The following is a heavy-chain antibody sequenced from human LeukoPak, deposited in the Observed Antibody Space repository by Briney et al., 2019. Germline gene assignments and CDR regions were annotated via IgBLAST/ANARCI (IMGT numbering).Heavy chain of an antibody. D-gene: IGHD6-6*01. CDR2: INPNSGGT. CDR1: GYTFTGYY. CDR3: ARDLGDSSSFPYNWFDP. J-gene: IGHJ5*02. V-gene: IGHV1-2*02. Sequence: ASVKVSCKASGYTFTGYYMHWVRQAPGQGLEWMGWINPNSGGTNYAQKFQGRVTMTRDTSISTAYMELSRLRSDDSAVYYCARDLGDSSSFPYNWFDPWGQGTLVTVSS.